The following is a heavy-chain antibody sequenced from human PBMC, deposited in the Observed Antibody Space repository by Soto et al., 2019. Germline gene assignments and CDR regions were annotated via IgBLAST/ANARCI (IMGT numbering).Heavy chain of an antibody. D-gene: IGHD1-26*01. Sequence: QVQLVQSGAEVKKPGSSVKVSCKASGGTFSSYALSWVRQAPGQGLEWMGGIIPIFGTANYAQKFQGRVTITADEATSTAYMELSSLRSEDTAVYYFARTWEPHDAFDIWGQGTMVTVSS. CDR1: GGTFSSYA. CDR2: IIPIFGTA. J-gene: IGHJ3*02. CDR3: ARTWEPHDAFDI. V-gene: IGHV1-69*01.